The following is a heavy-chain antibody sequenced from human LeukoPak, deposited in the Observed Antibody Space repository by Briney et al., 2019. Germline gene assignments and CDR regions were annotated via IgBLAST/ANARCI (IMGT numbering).Heavy chain of an antibody. CDR3: ARDLFVWFGELLR. CDR1: GYTFTGYY. J-gene: IGHJ4*02. CDR2: INPNSGGT. D-gene: IGHD3-10*01. Sequence: ASVKVSCKASGYTFTGYYMHWVRQAPGQGLEWMGWINPNSGGTNYAQEFQGRVTMTRDTSISTAYMELSRLRSDDTAVYYCARDLFVWFGELLRWGQGTLVTVSS. V-gene: IGHV1-2*02.